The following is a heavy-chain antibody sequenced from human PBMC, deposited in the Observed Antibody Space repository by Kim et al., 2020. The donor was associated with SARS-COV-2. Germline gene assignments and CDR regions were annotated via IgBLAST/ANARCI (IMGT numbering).Heavy chain of an antibody. D-gene: IGHD3-22*01. CDR2: ISSSSSTI. J-gene: IGHJ4*02. CDR1: GFTFSSYS. CDR3: ARNLPLYYYDSSGYYDDY. Sequence: GGSLRLSCAASGFTFSSYSMNWVRQAPGKGLEWVSYISSSSSTIYYADSVKGRFTISRDNAKNSLYLQMNSLRDEDTAVYYCARNLPLYYYDSSGYYDDYWGQGTLVTVSS. V-gene: IGHV3-48*02.